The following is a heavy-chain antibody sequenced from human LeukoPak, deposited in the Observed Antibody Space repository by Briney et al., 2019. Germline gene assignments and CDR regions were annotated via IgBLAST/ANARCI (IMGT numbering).Heavy chain of an antibody. J-gene: IGHJ6*02. Sequence: SQTLSLTCAISGDSVSINSAAWNWIRQSPSRGLEWLGRTYYRSKWYSDYAVSVKSRITINPDTSKNQFSLQLNSVTPEDTAVYYFATDRPNGTIVPRAPSSPYYRMTVWAHGPTVTVPS. D-gene: IGHD3-10*01. V-gene: IGHV6-1*01. CDR1: GDSVSINSAA. CDR2: TYYRSKWYS. CDR3: ATDRPNGTIVPRAPSSPYYRMTV.